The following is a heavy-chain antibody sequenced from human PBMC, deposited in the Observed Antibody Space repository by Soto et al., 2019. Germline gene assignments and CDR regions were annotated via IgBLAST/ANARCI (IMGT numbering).Heavy chain of an antibody. CDR3: ARDLQLGSDDAFDI. J-gene: IGHJ3*02. D-gene: IGHD1-1*01. V-gene: IGHV1-2*04. CDR2: INPNSGGT. CDR1: GYTFTGYY. Sequence: ASVKVSCKASGYTFTGYYMHWVRQAPGQGLEWMGWINPNSGGTNYAQKFQGWVTMTRDMSISTAYMELSRLRSDDTAVYYCARDLQLGSDDAFDIWGQGTMVTVSS.